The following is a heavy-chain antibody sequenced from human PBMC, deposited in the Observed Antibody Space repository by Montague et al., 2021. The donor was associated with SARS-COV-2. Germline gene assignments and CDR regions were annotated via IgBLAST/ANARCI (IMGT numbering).Heavy chain of an antibody. D-gene: IGHD6-6*01. CDR1: GGSISCHY. CDR2: IYYSGST. J-gene: IGHJ4*02. CDR3: ARGREYSSSAGFDY. Sequence: SETLSLTCSVSGGSISCHYWCWIRQPPGKGLEWIGYIYYSGSTNYNPSLKSRVTMSVDTSKNQFSLKLTSVTAADTAVYYCARGREYSSSAGFDYWGQGALVTVSS. V-gene: IGHV4-59*11.